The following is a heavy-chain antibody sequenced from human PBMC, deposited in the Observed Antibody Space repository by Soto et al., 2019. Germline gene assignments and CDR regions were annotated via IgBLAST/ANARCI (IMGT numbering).Heavy chain of an antibody. CDR1: GDSVSSVGFH. V-gene: IGHV4-30-2*01. D-gene: IGHD6-13*01. J-gene: IGHJ5*02. CDR2: IYHSGST. CDR3: ARGYSSSWDENWFDP. Sequence: SETLSLTCTVSGDSVSSVGFHWAWLRRPPGKGLEWIGYIYHSGSTYYNPSLKSRVTISVDRSKNQFSLKLSSVTAADTAVYYCARGYSSSWDENWFDPWGQGTLVTVSS.